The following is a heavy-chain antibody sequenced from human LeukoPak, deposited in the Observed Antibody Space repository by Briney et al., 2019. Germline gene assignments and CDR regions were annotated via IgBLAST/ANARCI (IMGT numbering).Heavy chain of an antibody. D-gene: IGHD3-22*01. CDR1: GGSITSHY. Sequence: SETLSLTCTLSGGSITSHYWSWVRRAPGKGLEWIGFIYYSGRTKYNPSPQSRVTISLDTSEKKFSLKVTSVTAADTAVYYCTRLLDNDSSGDPDTFDMWGQGTVVTVSS. J-gene: IGHJ3*02. CDR2: IYYSGRT. V-gene: IGHV4-59*08. CDR3: TRLLDNDSSGDPDTFDM.